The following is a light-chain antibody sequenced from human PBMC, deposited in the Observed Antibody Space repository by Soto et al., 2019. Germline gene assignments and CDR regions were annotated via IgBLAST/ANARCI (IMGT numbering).Light chain of an antibody. CDR1: QSVSSN. J-gene: IGKJ4*01. V-gene: IGKV3-15*01. CDR2: GAS. Sequence: EIVMTQSPATLSVSPGERATLSCRASQSVSSNLVWYQQKPGQAPRLLIYGASTRATGIPARCSGSGAGTEFTLTNNSLQAEDFAVYYCQQDNDWVTFGGGTKVEI. CDR3: QQDNDWVT.